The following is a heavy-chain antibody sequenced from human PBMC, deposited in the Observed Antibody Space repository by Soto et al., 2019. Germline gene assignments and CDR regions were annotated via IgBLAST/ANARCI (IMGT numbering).Heavy chain of an antibody. Sequence: PGGSLRLSCAASGFTFSSYWMSWVRQAPGKGLEWVANIKQDGSEKYYVDSVKGRFTISRDNAKNSLYLQMNSLRAEDTAVYYCARDLVPAAIRTADVWGKGTTVTVSS. D-gene: IGHD2-2*02. V-gene: IGHV3-7*01. CDR1: GFTFSSYW. CDR3: ARDLVPAAIRTADV. J-gene: IGHJ6*04. CDR2: IKQDGSEK.